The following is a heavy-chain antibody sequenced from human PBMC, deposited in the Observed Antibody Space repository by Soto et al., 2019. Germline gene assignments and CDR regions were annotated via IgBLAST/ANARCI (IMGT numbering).Heavy chain of an antibody. CDR1: GYTFTSYA. Sequence: ASVKVSCKASGYTFTSYAMHWVRQAPGQRLEWMGWINASNGNTKYAQKFQGRVTMTRNTSISTAYMVLSSLRSEDTAVYYCARGVNYYGSGSYYTPGYYYYMDVWGKGTTVTVSS. J-gene: IGHJ6*03. CDR2: INASNGNT. D-gene: IGHD3-10*01. CDR3: ARGVNYYGSGSYYTPGYYYYMDV. V-gene: IGHV1-3*01.